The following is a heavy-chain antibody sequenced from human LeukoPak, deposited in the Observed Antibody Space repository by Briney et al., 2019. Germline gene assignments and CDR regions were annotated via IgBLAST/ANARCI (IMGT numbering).Heavy chain of an antibody. J-gene: IGHJ3*01. D-gene: IGHD3-22*01. CDR1: GFSFSSYA. CDR3: AKDDYYDSSGYYPHDAFDV. V-gene: IGHV3-23*01. Sequence: GDSLRLSCAASGFSFSSYAMTWVRQAPGKGLEWVSAISGSGGSTYYADSVKGRFTISRDNSKNTLYLQMNSLRAEDTAVYYCAKDDYYDSSGYYPHDAFDVWGQGTMVTVSS. CDR2: ISGSGGST.